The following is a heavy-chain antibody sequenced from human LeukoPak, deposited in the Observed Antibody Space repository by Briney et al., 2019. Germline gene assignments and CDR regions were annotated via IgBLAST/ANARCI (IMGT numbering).Heavy chain of an antibody. Sequence: GGSLRLSCTTSGFAFDDFAMSWVRQPAGKGLEWVGVIRRRAYGGAAEYAASVKGRFIISRDDSKGIAYLQMNSLKTEDTAVYYCSRNGLVDFDYWGQGSRVIVSP. V-gene: IGHV3-49*04. CDR3: SRNGLVDFDY. CDR2: IRRRAYGGAA. J-gene: IGHJ4*02. CDR1: GFAFDDFA.